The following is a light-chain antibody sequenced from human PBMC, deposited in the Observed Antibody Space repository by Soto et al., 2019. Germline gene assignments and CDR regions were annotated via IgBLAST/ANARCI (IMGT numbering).Light chain of an antibody. CDR2: YDG. Sequence: QSVLTQPPSVSAAPGQRVDSSCSGVVSNLANHVATWYQQLPGKAPKLLLYYDGVLASGVSDRFSGARSVSSASLAISGLQSEDEATYYCASWDDSQHALLFGGGTKLTVL. J-gene: IGLJ2*01. V-gene: IGLV1-36*01. CDR1: VSNLANHV. CDR3: ASWDDSQHALL.